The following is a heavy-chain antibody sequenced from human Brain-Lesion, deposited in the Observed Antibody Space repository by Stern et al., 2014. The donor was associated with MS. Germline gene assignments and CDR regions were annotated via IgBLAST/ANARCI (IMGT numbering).Heavy chain of an antibody. CDR1: GYRFTSNW. J-gene: IGHJ4*02. CDR3: ARRGDSSSSGFDY. V-gene: IGHV5-51*01. D-gene: IGHD6-6*01. CDR2: IWPGDSDT. Sequence: VQLVEPGAEVKKPGESLKISCKGSGYRFTSNWIGWVRQMPGKGLEGMGIIWPGDSDTRYSPSFQGQVTISADKSISTAYLQWSSLQASDTAMYYCARRGDSSSSGFDYWGQGTLVIVSS.